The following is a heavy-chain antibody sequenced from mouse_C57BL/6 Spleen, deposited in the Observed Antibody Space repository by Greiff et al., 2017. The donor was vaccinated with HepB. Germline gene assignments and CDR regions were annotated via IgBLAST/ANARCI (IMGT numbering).Heavy chain of an antibody. CDR3: ARWISYYYGHFDY. CDR2: IYPGDGDT. Sequence: VQLQQSGPELVKPGASVKISCKASGYAFSSSWMNWVKQRPGKGLEWIGRIYPGDGDTNYNGKFKGKATLTADKSSSTAYMQLSSLTSEDSAVYFCARWISYYYGHFDYWGQGTTLTVSS. D-gene: IGHD1-1*01. CDR1: GYAFSSSW. J-gene: IGHJ2*01. V-gene: IGHV1-82*01.